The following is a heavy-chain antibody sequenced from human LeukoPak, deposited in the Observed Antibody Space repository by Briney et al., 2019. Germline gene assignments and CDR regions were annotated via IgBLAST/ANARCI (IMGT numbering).Heavy chain of an antibody. Sequence: PGGSLRLPCAASGFTFSSYGMHWVRQAPGKGLEWVAFIRYDGSNKYYADSVKGRFTISRDNSKNTLYLQMNSLRAEDTAVYYCAKEQQLVRYFDYWGQGTLVTVSS. CDR1: GFTFSSYG. CDR2: IRYDGSNK. V-gene: IGHV3-30*02. J-gene: IGHJ4*02. CDR3: AKEQQLVRYFDY. D-gene: IGHD6-13*01.